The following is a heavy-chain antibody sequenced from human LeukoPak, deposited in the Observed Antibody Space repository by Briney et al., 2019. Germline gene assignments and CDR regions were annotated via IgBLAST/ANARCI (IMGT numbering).Heavy chain of an antibody. V-gene: IGHV1-2*02. CDR1: GYTFTGYY. Sequence: ASVKVSCKASGYTFTGYYMHWVRQAPGQGLEWMGWINPNSGGTNYAQKFQGRVTMTRDTSISTAYMELSRLRSDDTAVYYCARGIGVGESGFDPWGQGTPVTVSS. D-gene: IGHD3-10*01. CDR2: INPNSGGT. J-gene: IGHJ5*02. CDR3: ARGIGVGESGFDP.